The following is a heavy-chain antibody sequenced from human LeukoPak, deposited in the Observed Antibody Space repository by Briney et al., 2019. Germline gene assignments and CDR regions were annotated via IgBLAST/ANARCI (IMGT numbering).Heavy chain of an antibody. CDR3: AKDVEAYCGGDCKTGFDY. D-gene: IGHD2-21*02. J-gene: IGHJ4*02. Sequence: SETLSLTCTVSGGSISSYYWSWIRQPAGKGLEWIGRIYTSGSTNYNPSLKSRVTMSVDTSKNQFSLKLSSVTAADTAVYYCAKDVEAYCGGDCKTGFDYWGQGTLVTVSS. CDR2: IYTSGST. CDR1: GGSISSYY. V-gene: IGHV4-4*07.